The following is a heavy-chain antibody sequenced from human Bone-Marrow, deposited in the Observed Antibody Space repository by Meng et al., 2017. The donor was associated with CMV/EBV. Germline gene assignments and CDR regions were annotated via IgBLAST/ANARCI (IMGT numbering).Heavy chain of an antibody. CDR1: GFTFSNAW. D-gene: IGHD6-19*01. CDR3: TRPAVAGTFWFDP. CDR2: IKSKTDGGTT. V-gene: IGHV3-15*01. J-gene: IGHJ5*02. Sequence: GGSLRLSCAASGFTFSNAWMSWVRQAPGKGLEWVGRIKSKTDGGTTDYAAPVKGRFTISRDDSKNTAYLQMNSLKTEDTAVYYCTRPAVAGTFWFDPWGQGTRVTVSS.